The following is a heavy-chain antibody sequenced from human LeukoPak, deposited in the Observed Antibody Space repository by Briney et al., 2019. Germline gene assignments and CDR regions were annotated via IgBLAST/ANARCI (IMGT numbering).Heavy chain of an antibody. CDR1: GGSVSSTSNY. CDR3: ARQSAIDRPPKF. Sequence: SETLSLTCTVSGGSVSSTSNYWGWIRQPPGKGLEWIGSIHYSGSTYYNPSLKSRVTISVDTSKNQFSLKLSSVTAADTSVYYCARQSAIDRPPKFWGQGALVTVSS. D-gene: IGHD2/OR15-2a*01. V-gene: IGHV4-39*01. CDR2: IHYSGST. J-gene: IGHJ4*02.